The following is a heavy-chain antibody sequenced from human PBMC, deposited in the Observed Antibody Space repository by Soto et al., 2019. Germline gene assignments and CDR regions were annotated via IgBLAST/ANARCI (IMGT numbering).Heavy chain of an antibody. V-gene: IGHV1-3*01. CDR1: GYTFTSYA. Sequence: ASVKVSCKASGYTFTSYAMHWVRQAPGQRLEWMGWINAGNGNTKYSQKFQGRVTITRDTSASTAYMEVSSLRSEDTAVYYCARDRCSSTSCYVTFSVQRGYYYYYMDVWGKGTTVTVSS. J-gene: IGHJ6*03. CDR2: INAGNGNT. D-gene: IGHD2-2*01. CDR3: ARDRCSSTSCYVTFSVQRGYYYYYMDV.